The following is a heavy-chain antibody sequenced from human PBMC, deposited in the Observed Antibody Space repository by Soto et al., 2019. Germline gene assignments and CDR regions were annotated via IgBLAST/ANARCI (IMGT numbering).Heavy chain of an antibody. Sequence: EVQLLESGGGSVQPGGALRLSCVASGFTFSTYAMSWVRQAPGKGLEWVSGIGGLSGGTEYADSVKGRLTISRDNSKNNLYLQMNSLRAEDTAVYFCAKVSILTESYHYYAMDVWGQGTTVTVSS. CDR3: AKVSILTESYHYYAMDV. CDR1: GFTFSTYA. D-gene: IGHD3-9*01. V-gene: IGHV3-23*01. CDR2: IGGLSGGT. J-gene: IGHJ6*02.